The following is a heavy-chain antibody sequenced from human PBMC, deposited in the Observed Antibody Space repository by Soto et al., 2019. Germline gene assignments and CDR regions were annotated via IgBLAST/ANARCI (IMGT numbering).Heavy chain of an antibody. CDR2: IDPSDSYT. CDR1: GYSFSIYW. D-gene: IGHD3-16*01. Sequence: PGESLKISCKGSGYSFSIYWISWVRQMPGKGLEWMGRIDPSDSYTNYSPSFQGHVTISADKSISTAYLQWSSLKASDTAMYYCARHVPLGPYYYYGMDVWGQGTTVTVS. V-gene: IGHV5-10-1*01. CDR3: ARHVPLGPYYYYGMDV. J-gene: IGHJ6*02.